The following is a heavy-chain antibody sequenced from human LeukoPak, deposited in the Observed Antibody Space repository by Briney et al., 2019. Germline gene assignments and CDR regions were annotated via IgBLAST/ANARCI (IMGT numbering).Heavy chain of an antibody. Sequence: PSETLSLTCTVSGGSISSYYWSWIRQPPGKGLEWIGYIYYSGSTNYNPSLKSRVTISVDTSKNQFSLKLSSVTAADTAVYYCARDSPYCGGDCYPAGAFDIWGQGTMVTVSS. CDR1: GGSISSYY. D-gene: IGHD2-21*02. CDR2: IYYSGST. J-gene: IGHJ3*02. CDR3: ARDSPYCGGDCYPAGAFDI. V-gene: IGHV4-59*01.